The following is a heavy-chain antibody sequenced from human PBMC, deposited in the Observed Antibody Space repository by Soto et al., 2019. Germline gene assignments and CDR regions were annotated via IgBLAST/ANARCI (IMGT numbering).Heavy chain of an antibody. CDR1: GGSISSSSYY. Sequence: SETLSLTCTVSGGSISSSSYYWGWIRQPPGKGLEWIGSIYYSGSTYYNPSLKSRVTISVDTSKNQFSLKLSSVTAADTAVYYCARTVAGTPPAYFDYWGQGTLVTVSS. D-gene: IGHD6-19*01. CDR3: ARTVAGTPPAYFDY. V-gene: IGHV4-39*01. J-gene: IGHJ4*02. CDR2: IYYSGST.